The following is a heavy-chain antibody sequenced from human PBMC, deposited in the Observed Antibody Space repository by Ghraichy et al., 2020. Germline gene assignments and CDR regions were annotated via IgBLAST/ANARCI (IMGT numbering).Heavy chain of an antibody. D-gene: IGHD2-21*01. CDR3: ARSEAGGDFDY. CDR2: IYYSGST. CDR1: GGSISSYY. J-gene: IGHJ4*02. Sequence: SETLSLTCTVSGGSISSYYWSWIRQPPGKGLEWIGYIYYSGSTNYNPSLKSRVTISVDTSKNQFSLKLSSVTAADTAVYYCARSEAGGDFDYWGQGTLVTVSS. V-gene: IGHV4-59*08.